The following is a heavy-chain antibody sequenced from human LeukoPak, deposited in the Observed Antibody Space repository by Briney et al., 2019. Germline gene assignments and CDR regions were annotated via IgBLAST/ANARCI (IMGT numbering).Heavy chain of an antibody. V-gene: IGHV4-61*02. D-gene: IGHD6-6*01. CDR3: ARVGEYSSSLTPDY. J-gene: IGHJ4*02. CDR1: GGSISSGSYY. Sequence: PSETLSLTCTVSGGSISSGSYYWSWIRQPAGKALEWIGRIYTSGSTNYNPSLKSRVTISVDTSKNQFSLKLSSVTAADTAVYYCARVGEYSSSLTPDYWGQGTLVTVSS. CDR2: IYTSGST.